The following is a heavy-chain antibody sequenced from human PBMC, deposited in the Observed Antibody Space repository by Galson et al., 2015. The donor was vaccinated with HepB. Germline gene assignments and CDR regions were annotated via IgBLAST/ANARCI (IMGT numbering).Heavy chain of an antibody. Sequence: SVKVSCKASGYTFTKYGMNWLRQAPGQGLDWMGWINTNTGNPAYAQGFTGRFVFSLDTSVSTAYLQINSLKAEDTAVYYCARGVTGTDFSYEYWGQGTLVTVSS. V-gene: IGHV7-4-1*02. CDR3: ARGVTGTDFSYEY. J-gene: IGHJ4*02. D-gene: IGHD1-20*01. CDR2: INTNTGNP. CDR1: GYTFTKYG.